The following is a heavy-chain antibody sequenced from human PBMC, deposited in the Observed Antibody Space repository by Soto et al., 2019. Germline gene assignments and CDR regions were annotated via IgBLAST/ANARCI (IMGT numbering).Heavy chain of an antibody. J-gene: IGHJ4*02. CDR2: IIPIFGTA. CDR3: ARGLGLYYFDP. V-gene: IGHV1-69*13. D-gene: IGHD1-26*01. Sequence: ASVKVCCKASGGTFSSYGLSWVRQAPGQGLEWMGGIIPIFGTANYAQKFQGSVTITAGESTSTAYMELSGLRSEDTAVYYCARGLGLYYFDPWGQGTLVTVSS. CDR1: GGTFSSYG.